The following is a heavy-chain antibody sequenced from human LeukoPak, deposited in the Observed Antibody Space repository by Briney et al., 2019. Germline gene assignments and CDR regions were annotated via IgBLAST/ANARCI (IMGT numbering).Heavy chain of an antibody. CDR3: ARVPWGYYHSLGGAFDI. CDR1: IGSISSSKW. V-gene: IGHV4-4*02. D-gene: IGHD2-8*01. J-gene: IGHJ3*02. CDR2: IYLYGTT. Sequence: SETLSLTCSVSIGSISSSKWWSWVRQSPVKGLGWIGEIYLYGTTNYNPSFTSRVTMSVDRSRNQFALKLTSVTAADTAVYYCARVPWGYYHSLGGAFDIWGQGTMVTVSS.